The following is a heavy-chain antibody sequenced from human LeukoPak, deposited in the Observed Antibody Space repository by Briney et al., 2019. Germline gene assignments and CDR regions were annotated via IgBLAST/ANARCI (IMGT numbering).Heavy chain of an antibody. J-gene: IGHJ4*02. CDR2: IYYSGST. V-gene: IGHV4-39*07. Sequence: PSETLSLTCTVSGGSISSSSYYWGWIRQPPGKGLEWIGSIYYSGSTYYNPSLKSRVTISVDTSKNQFSLKLSSVTAADTAVYYCATPTTVTTEIDYWGQGTLVSV. CDR1: GGSISSSSYY. CDR3: ATPTTVTTEIDY. D-gene: IGHD4-17*01.